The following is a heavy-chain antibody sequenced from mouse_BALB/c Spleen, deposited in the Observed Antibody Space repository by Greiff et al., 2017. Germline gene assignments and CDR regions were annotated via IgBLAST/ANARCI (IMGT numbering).Heavy chain of an antibody. CDR3: AREDGSYWYFDV. CDR1: GYTFSSYW. CDR2: ILPGSGST. J-gene: IGHJ1*01. V-gene: IGHV1-9*01. D-gene: IGHD1-1*02. Sequence: VQLQQSGAELMKPGASVKISCKATGYTFSSYWIEWVKQRPGHGLEWIGEILPGSGSTSYNEKFKGKATFTADTSSNTAYMQLSSLTSEDSAVYYCAREDGSYWYFDVWGAGTTVTVSS.